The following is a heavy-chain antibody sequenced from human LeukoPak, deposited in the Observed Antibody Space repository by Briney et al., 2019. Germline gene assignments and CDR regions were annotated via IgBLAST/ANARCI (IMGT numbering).Heavy chain of an antibody. D-gene: IGHD5-18*01. V-gene: IGHV4-39*01. Sequence: SETLSLTCTVSGGSISSSSYYWGWIRQPPGTGLEWIGSIYYSGSTYYNPSLKSRVTISVYTSKNQFSLKLSSVTAADTAVYYCARLRRGNSYAYDYWGQGTLVTVSP. CDR3: ARLRRGNSYAYDY. CDR1: GGSISSSSYY. CDR2: IYYSGST. J-gene: IGHJ4*02.